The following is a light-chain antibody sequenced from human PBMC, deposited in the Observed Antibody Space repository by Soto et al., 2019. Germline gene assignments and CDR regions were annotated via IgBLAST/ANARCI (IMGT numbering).Light chain of an antibody. CDR3: AAWDDNLRGVV. V-gene: IGLV1-44*01. CDR2: RNS. Sequence: QSGLTQPPSASGTPGQRIIISCSGSSSNIGRNTGNWYQHLPGRAPKVLIYRNSHRPSGVPDRFSGSQSGSSASLATSGLQSEDESDYYCAAWDDNLRGVVFGGGTQLTGL. J-gene: IGLJ3*02. CDR1: SSNIGRNT.